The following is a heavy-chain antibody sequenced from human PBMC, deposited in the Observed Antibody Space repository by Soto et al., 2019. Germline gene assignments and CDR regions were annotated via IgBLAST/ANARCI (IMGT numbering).Heavy chain of an antibody. CDR2: IYPGDSDT. J-gene: IGHJ4*02. V-gene: IGHV5-51*01. Sequence: GESLKISCKGSGYSFTNNWIVWVRQMPGKGLECMGAIYPGDSDTRYSSSFQCQVFISADKSISTAYLQWSSLKASDTAMYYCARMGRTTPAFDYWGQGTLVTVSS. CDR1: GYSFTNNW. CDR3: ARMGRTTPAFDY. D-gene: IGHD1-26*01.